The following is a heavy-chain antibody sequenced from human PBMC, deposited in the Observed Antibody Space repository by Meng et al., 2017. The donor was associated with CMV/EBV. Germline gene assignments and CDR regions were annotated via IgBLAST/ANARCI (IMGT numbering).Heavy chain of an antibody. V-gene: IGHV3-23*03. CDR2: IYSGGSST. D-gene: IGHD6-19*01. CDR1: GFTFSSYA. CDR3: AKDLEPGIAVAGPSGRKATDFDY. Sequence: LSLTGAASGFTFSSYAMSCVRQAPGKGLEWVSVIYSGGSSTYYADSVKGRFTISRDNSKNTLYLQMNSLRAEDTAVYYCAKDLEPGIAVAGPSGRKATDFDYWGQGTLVTVSS. J-gene: IGHJ4*02.